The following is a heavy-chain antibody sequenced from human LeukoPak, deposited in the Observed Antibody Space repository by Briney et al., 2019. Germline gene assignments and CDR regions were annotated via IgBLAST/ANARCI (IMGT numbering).Heavy chain of an antibody. CDR1: GFTFSTFA. CDR3: ARDGWRADAFDI. Sequence: GGSLRLSCAASGFTFSTFAMIWVRQPPGKGLEWVSSIFPSGGEIHYADSVRGRFTISRDNSKSTLSLQMNSLRAEDTAVYYCARDGWRADAFDIWGQGTMVTVSS. CDR2: IFPSGGEI. V-gene: IGHV3-23*01. J-gene: IGHJ3*02. D-gene: IGHD5-24*01.